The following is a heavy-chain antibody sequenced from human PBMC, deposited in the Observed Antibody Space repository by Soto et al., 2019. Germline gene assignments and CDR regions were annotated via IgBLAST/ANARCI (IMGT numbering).Heavy chain of an antibody. V-gene: IGHV2-5*02. CDR2: IYWDDDK. CDR3: AHRGVSVTALFDY. J-gene: IGHJ4*02. Sequence: QITLRESGPTLVKPTQTLTLTCTFSGFSLTTTGVGLGWIRQPPGNALEWLALIYWDDDKRYNPSLKSRLTTTTDTSKNQVVLTMPNMDPVDTATDYCAHRGVSVTALFDYWGQGTPVTVSS. CDR1: GFSLTTTGVG. D-gene: IGHD3-16*01.